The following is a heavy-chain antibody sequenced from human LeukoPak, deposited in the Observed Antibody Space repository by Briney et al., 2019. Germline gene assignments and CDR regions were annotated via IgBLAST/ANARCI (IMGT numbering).Heavy chain of an antibody. D-gene: IGHD2-2*01. Sequence: SETLSLTCAVYGGSFSGYYWSWIRQPPGKGLEWIGEINHSGSTNYNPSLKSRVTISVDTSKNQFSLKLSSVTAADTAVYYCARVVVPAAMRYYYYGMDVWGQGTTVTLSS. J-gene: IGHJ6*02. CDR2: INHSGST. V-gene: IGHV4-34*01. CDR3: ARVVVPAAMRYYYYGMDV. CDR1: GGSFSGYY.